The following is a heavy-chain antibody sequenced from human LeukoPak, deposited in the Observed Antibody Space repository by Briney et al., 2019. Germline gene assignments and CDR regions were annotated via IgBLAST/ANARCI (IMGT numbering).Heavy chain of an antibody. D-gene: IGHD2-21*02. CDR1: GFSVISNY. V-gene: IGHV3-53*01. Sequence: PGVSLRLSCAASGFSVISNYMNWVRQAPGKGLEWVSLIYGGVDTYYADSVKGRFIISRDNSKDTLHLQMNSLRAEDTAIYYCARGVTVRGGPFDIWGQGTMVTVSS. CDR3: ARGVTVRGGPFDI. CDR2: IYGGVDT. J-gene: IGHJ3*02.